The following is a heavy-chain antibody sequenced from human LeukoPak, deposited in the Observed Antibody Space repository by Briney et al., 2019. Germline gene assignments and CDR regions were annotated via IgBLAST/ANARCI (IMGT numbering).Heavy chain of an antibody. V-gene: IGHV3-23*01. CDR3: AQGESGWPYYLDY. D-gene: IGHD6-19*01. J-gene: IGHJ4*02. CDR1: GFTFTDYA. CDR2: IGGGTTST. Sequence: GGSLRLSRAASGFTFTDYAMSWVRQAAGKGLEWVSSIGGGTTSTYYADSVKGLFTISRDDSKNSLYMQMNSLRAEDTAVYYSAQGESGWPYYLDYWGQGTLVTVSS.